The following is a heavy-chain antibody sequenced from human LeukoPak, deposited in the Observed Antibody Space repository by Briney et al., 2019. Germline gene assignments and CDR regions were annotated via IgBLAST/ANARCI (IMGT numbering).Heavy chain of an antibody. D-gene: IGHD3-22*01. CDR1: GFTFSSYW. V-gene: IGHV3-74*01. CDR3: ARDRYDSSGYNQLDY. CDR2: INSDGSST. Sequence: PGGSLRLSCAASGFTFSSYWMHWVRQAPGKGLVWVSRINSDGSSTSYADSVKGRFTISRDNAKNSLYLQMNSLRAEDTAVYYCARDRYDSSGYNQLDYWGQGTLVTVSS. J-gene: IGHJ4*02.